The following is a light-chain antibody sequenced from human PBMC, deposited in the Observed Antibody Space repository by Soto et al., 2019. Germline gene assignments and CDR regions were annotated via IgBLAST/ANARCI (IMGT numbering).Light chain of an antibody. J-gene: IGKJ3*01. CDR2: AAS. CDR1: QNIDSY. Sequence: DIQMTQSPSSLSASVGDRVTITCRAGQNIDSYLNWYQQKPGKAPMLLIFAASSLESGVPSRFSGSGSGTDFTLTISSLQPEDSATYYCQQSYSMPFTFGPGTKVNIK. V-gene: IGKV1-39*01. CDR3: QQSYSMPFT.